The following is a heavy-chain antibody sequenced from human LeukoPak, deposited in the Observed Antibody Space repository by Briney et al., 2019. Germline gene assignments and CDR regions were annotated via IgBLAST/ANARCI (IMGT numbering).Heavy chain of an antibody. CDR3: VKDDGWYS. Sequence: GXSLXXXCADSGSTFSDYSMNWVRQAPGKGLEGISYINTSGGTVYYAASVKGRFTISRENAKNSLYPQMNSLRAEDTGVYYCVKDDGWYSWGQGTLVIVSS. V-gene: IGHV3-48*01. J-gene: IGHJ4*02. CDR2: INTSGGTV. CDR1: GSTFSDYS. D-gene: IGHD6-19*01.